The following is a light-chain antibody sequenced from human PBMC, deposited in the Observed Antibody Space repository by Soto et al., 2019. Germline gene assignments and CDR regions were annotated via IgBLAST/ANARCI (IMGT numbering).Light chain of an antibody. Sequence: DIQMTQSPSSLSASVGDRVTITCRASQSISTYLNWYQQKAGLAPKLLIYAASSLQSGVPSRFSGSGSGTDFTLTISSLQPEDFATYFCQESYTTPAVSFGGGTKVDIK. CDR1: QSISTY. J-gene: IGKJ4*01. V-gene: IGKV1-39*01. CDR3: QESYTTPAVS. CDR2: AAS.